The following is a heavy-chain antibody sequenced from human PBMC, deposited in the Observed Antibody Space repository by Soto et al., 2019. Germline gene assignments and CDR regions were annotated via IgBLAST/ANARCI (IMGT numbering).Heavy chain of an antibody. J-gene: IGHJ6*02. CDR3: ARCLRGAGTVYYYGMDV. CDR1: GYIFTSYG. CDR2: ISVYYGNT. Sequence: QVQLVQSGAEVKKPGASVKVSCKASGYIFTSYGISWWRQAPGQGLKWMGWISVYYGNTNYAQKLQGRVTMTTDTSTSTAYMELRSLRSDDTAVYYCARCLRGAGTVYYYGMDVWGQGTTVTVSS. D-gene: IGHD6-19*01. V-gene: IGHV1-18*01.